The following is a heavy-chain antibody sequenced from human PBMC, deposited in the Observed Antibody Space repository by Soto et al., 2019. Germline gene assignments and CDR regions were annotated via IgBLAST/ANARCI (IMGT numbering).Heavy chain of an antibody. CDR1: GFTFSSYA. J-gene: IGHJ1*01. V-gene: IGHV3-23*01. D-gene: IGHD6-6*01. CDR2: ISGSGGST. CDR3: AKDPGGPGGIAARHPKRFFPFQH. Sequence: EVQLLESGGGLVQPGGSLRLSCAASGFTFSSYAMSWVRQAPGKGLEWVSAISGSGGSTYYADSVKGRFTISRDNSKNTLYLQMNSLRAEDTAVYYCAKDPGGPGGIAARHPKRFFPFQHWGQGTLVTVSS.